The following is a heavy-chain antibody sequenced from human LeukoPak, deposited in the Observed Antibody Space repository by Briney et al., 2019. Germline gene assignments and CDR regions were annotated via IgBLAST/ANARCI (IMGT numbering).Heavy chain of an antibody. CDR3: ARDEDDFWSGYYYGMDV. J-gene: IGHJ6*02. V-gene: IGHV3-21*01. D-gene: IGHD3-3*01. Sequence: GGSLRLSCAASGFTFSSYSMNWVRQAPGKGLEWVSSISSSRSYIYYADSVKGRFTISRDSAKNSLYLQMNRLRAEDTAVYYCARDEDDFWSGYYYGMDVWGQGTTVTVSS. CDR1: GFTFSSYS. CDR2: ISSSRSYI.